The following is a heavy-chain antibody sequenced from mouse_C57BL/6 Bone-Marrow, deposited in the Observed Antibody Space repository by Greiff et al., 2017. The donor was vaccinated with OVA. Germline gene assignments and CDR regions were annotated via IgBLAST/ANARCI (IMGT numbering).Heavy chain of an antibody. J-gene: IGHJ2*01. CDR3: AKAGPYYFDY. CDR2: IDPSDSYT. CDR1: GYTFTSYW. D-gene: IGHD3-2*02. Sequence: QVQLQQPGAELVMPGASVKLSCKASGYTFTSYWMHWVKQRPGQGLEWIGEIDPSDSYTNSNQKFKGKSTLTVDKSSSTAYMQLSSLNSEDSAVYYCAKAGPYYFDYWGQGTTLTVSS. V-gene: IGHV1-69*01.